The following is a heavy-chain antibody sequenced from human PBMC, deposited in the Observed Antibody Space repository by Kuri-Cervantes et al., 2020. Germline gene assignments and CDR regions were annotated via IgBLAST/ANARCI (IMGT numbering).Heavy chain of an antibody. J-gene: IGHJ6*02. Sequence: GGSLRLSCAASGFTFSDYWMHWVRQAPGKGLVWVSRINSDGSSTSYADSVKGRFTISRDNAKNTLYLQMNSLRAEDTAVYYCARELLIGYYGMDVWGQGTTVTVSS. D-gene: IGHD2-8*01. V-gene: IGHV3-74*01. CDR3: ARELLIGYYGMDV. CDR1: GFTFSDYW. CDR2: INSDGSST.